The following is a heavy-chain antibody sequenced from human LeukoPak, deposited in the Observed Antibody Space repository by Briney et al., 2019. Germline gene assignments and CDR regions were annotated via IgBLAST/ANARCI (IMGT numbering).Heavy chain of an antibody. CDR2: ISSSSSYI. CDR1: GFTFSSYS. Sequence: GGSLRLSCAASGFTFSSYSMNWVRQAPGKGLGWVSSISSSSSYIYYADSVKGRFTISRDNAKNSLYLQMNSLRAEDTAVYYCARTVYSSGWGTIDHWGQGTLVTVSS. V-gene: IGHV3-21*01. D-gene: IGHD6-19*01. J-gene: IGHJ4*02. CDR3: ARTVYSSGWGTIDH.